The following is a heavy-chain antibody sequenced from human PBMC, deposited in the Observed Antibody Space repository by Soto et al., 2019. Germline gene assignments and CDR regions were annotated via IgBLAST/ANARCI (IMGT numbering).Heavy chain of an antibody. D-gene: IGHD6-6*01. CDR1: GYSFTIYW. CDR2: IYPGDSDT. V-gene: IGHV5-51*01. J-gene: IGHJ6*02. CDR3: ATILAGNSSSSTPKYYYYYYGMDV. Sequence: GESLKISCNGSGYSFTIYWIGWVLQMPGKGLDWMGIIYPGDSDTRYSPSFQCQVTISADKSISTAYLQWSSLKASDTAMYYCATILAGNSSSSTPKYYYYYYGMDVWGQGTTVTVSS.